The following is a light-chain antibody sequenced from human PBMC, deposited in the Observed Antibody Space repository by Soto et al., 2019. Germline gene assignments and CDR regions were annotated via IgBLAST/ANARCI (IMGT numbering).Light chain of an antibody. V-gene: IGKV3D-7*01. CDR3: QHYNSYSEA. J-gene: IGKJ1*01. Sequence: EIVLTQSPATLSLSPGERATLSCRASQTVTRNYLAWHQQKPGQAPRLLIYGASTRATGIPARFSGSGSGTEFTLTISSLQPDDFATYYCQHYNSYSEAFGQGTKVDIK. CDR2: GAS. CDR1: QTVTRNY.